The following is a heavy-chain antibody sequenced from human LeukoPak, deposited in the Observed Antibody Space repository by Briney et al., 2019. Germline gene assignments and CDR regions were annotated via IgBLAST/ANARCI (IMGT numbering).Heavy chain of an antibody. D-gene: IGHD3-9*01. V-gene: IGHV4-59*01. J-gene: IGHJ4*02. Sequence: KPSETLSLTCTASGGSISSYYWSWIRQPPGKGLEWIGHIYGSGSTNYNPSLKSRVTLSVDTSKNQVSLQLNSLTAADTALYYCAATGPYYFHYWGQGTLVTVSS. CDR1: GGSISSYY. CDR2: IYGSGST. CDR3: AATGPYYFHY.